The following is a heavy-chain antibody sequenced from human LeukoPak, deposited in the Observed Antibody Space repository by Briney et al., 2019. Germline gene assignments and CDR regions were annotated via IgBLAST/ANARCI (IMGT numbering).Heavy chain of an antibody. V-gene: IGHV4-34*01. CDR2: INHSGST. Sequence: SEILSLTCAVYGGSFSGYYWSWIRQPPGKGLEWIGEINHSGSTNYNPSLKSRVTISVDTSKNQFSLKLSSVTAADTAVYYCARGRGYYDSSGYRYWGQGTLVTVSS. J-gene: IGHJ4*02. CDR3: ARGRGYYDSSGYRY. CDR1: GGSFSGYY. D-gene: IGHD3-22*01.